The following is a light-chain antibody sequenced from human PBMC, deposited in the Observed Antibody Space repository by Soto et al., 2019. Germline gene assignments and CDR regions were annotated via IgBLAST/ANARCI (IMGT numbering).Light chain of an antibody. J-gene: IGKJ1*01. V-gene: IGKV3-20*01. CDR1: QSAGNF. CDR3: QQYGSSPRT. CDR2: GAS. Sequence: VMTQSPATLSVSPGETASLSCRASQSAGNFLAWYQQKPGQAPRLLIYGASSRATGIPDRFSGSGSGTDFTLTISRLEPEDFAVYYCQQYGSSPRTFGQGTKVDIK.